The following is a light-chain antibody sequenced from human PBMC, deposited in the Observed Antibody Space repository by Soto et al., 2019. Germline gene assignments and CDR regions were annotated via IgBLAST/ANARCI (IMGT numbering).Light chain of an antibody. CDR2: ENN. CDR3: GTWDSSLDAGV. J-gene: IGLJ2*01. Sequence: QSVLTPPPSVSAAAGQNVTISDSGSRCNIGNNYVSWYQQLPGTAPKLLMYENNKRPSGIPDRFSGSKSGTSATLGITGLQTGDEADYYCGTWDSSLDAGVFGGGTKVTGL. V-gene: IGLV1-51*02. CDR1: RCNIGNNY.